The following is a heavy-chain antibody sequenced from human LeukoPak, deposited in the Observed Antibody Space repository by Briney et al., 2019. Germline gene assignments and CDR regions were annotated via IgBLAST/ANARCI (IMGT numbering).Heavy chain of an antibody. CDR3: AKGAARLSLFTSFDY. V-gene: IGHV3-9*03. D-gene: IGHD3-16*01. CDR2: ISWNSGSI. CDR1: GFTFDDYA. J-gene: IGHJ4*02. Sequence: GRSLRLSCAASGFTFDDYAMHWVRQAPGKGLEWVSGISWNSGSIGYADSAKGRFTISRDNAKNSLYLQMNSLRPEDMALYYCAKGAARLSLFTSFDYGGQGTLVTVSS.